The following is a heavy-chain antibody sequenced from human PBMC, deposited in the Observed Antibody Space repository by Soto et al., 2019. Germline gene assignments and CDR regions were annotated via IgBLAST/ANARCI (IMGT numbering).Heavy chain of an antibody. CDR3: ARPRGFGVIINFFDY. J-gene: IGHJ4*02. CDR1: GFTFSSFA. CDR2: MSYDGSNI. D-gene: IGHD3-3*01. V-gene: IGHV3-30-3*01. Sequence: QVQLVESGGGVVQPGRSLRLSCAASGFTFSSFAMHWVRQAPGKGLEWVAVMSYDGSNIYYADSVKGRFTISRDNSKNTVYLQMNSLRAEDTAVYYCARPRGFGVIINFFDYWGQGTLVTVSS.